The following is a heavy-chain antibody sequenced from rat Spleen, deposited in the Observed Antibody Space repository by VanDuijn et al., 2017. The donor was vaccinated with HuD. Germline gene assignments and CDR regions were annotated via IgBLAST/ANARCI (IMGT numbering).Heavy chain of an antibody. V-gene: IGHV5-29*01. CDR3: ARHNSGYGVMDA. Sequence: EVQVVESGGGLVQPGRSLKVSCVVSGFTFSNYDMAWVRQAPTKGLVWVAVISYDGSRTYYRDSVNGRFTISRDNATTTLYLQMDSLRSEDTATYYCARHNSGYGVMDAWGQGASVTVSS. D-gene: IGHD4-3*01. CDR1: GFTFSNYD. CDR2: ISYDGSRT. J-gene: IGHJ4*01.